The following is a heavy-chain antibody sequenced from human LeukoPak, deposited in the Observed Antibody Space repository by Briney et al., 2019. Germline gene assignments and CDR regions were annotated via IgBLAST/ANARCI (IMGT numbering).Heavy chain of an antibody. V-gene: IGHV1-58*02. J-gene: IGHJ4*02. CDR2: IVVGSGNT. CDR3: AADHRLLWWWSL. CDR1: GYTFTGYY. Sequence: SVKVSCKASGYTFTGYYMHWVRQAPGQGLEWIGWIVVGSGNTNYAQKFQERVTITRDMSTSTAYMELSSLRSEDTAVYYCAADHRLLWWWSLWGQGTLVTVSS. D-gene: IGHD2-15*01.